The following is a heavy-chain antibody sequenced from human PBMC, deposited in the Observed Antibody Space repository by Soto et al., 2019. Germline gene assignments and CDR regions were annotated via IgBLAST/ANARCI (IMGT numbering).Heavy chain of an antibody. CDR1: GFTISSYW. J-gene: IGHJ3*02. CDR2: IKLDGSEK. CDR3: ARGTKAYYDILTGYYSSADAFDI. D-gene: IGHD3-9*01. V-gene: IGHV3-7*04. Sequence: EVQLVESGGGLVQPGGSLRLSCAASGFTISSYWMSRVRQAPGKGLEWVANIKLDGSEKYYVDSVKGRFTISRDNAKNSLYLQMNSLRAEDTAVYYCARGTKAYYDILTGYYSSADAFDIWGQGTMVTVSS.